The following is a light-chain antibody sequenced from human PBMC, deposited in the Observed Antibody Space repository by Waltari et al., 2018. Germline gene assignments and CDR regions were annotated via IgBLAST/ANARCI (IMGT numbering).Light chain of an antibody. J-gene: IGLJ2*01. V-gene: IGLV2-14*03. CDR1: SSDVGAYNY. CDR2: DVR. Sequence: QSALTQPASVSGSPGQSLTISCTGTSSDVGAYNYVSWYQQHPGKVPNLMIYDVRQRPAGISSRFSASKSGNAASRTISGLQFEDEADYYCSSYRSDNTLIFGGGTKLTVL. CDR3: SSYRSDNTLI.